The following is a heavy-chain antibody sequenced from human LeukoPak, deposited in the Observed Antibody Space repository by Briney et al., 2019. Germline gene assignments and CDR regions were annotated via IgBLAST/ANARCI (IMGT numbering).Heavy chain of an antibody. V-gene: IGHV4-59*01. CDR3: ARDKGIAVAASDWYFDL. Sequence: PSETLSLTCTVSGGSISSYYWSWIRQPPGKGLEWIGYVYYSRSTNYNPSLKSRVAISVDTSKNQFSLKLSSVTAADTAVYYCARDKGIAVAASDWYFDLWGRGTLVTVSS. J-gene: IGHJ2*01. CDR2: VYYSRST. CDR1: GGSISSYY. D-gene: IGHD6-19*01.